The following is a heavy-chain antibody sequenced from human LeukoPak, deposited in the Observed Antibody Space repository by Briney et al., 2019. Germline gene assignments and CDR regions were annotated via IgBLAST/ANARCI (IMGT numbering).Heavy chain of an antibody. V-gene: IGHV3-21*01. J-gene: IGHJ3*02. CDR1: GFTFSSYS. D-gene: IGHD6-19*01. CDR3: ARDGETRQWLDI. CDR2: ISSSSSYI. Sequence: GGSLRLSCAASGFTFSSYSMNWVRQAPGKGLEWVSSISSSSSYIYYADSVKGRFTISRDNAKNSLYLQMNSLRAEDTAVYYCARDGETRQWLDIWGQGTMVTVSS.